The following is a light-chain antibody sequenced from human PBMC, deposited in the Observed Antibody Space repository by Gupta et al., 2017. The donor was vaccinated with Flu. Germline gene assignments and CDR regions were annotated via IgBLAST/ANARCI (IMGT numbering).Light chain of an antibody. CDR2: AAS. CDR3: LKEHNRRT. Sequence: AILMTQSPSSLSASVGDRVTITCRASQGIGDDLGWYHQKPGKAPNLVIYAASTLQDEVPSRCSGSGSGTDFTLAISSLQPVEFGTYDCLKEHNRRTFGRGTKVE. J-gene: IGKJ4*01. V-gene: IGKV1-6*01. CDR1: QGIGDD.